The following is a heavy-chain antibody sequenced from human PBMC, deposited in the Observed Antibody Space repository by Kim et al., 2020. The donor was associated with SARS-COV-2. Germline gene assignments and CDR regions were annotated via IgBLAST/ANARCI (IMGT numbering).Heavy chain of an antibody. J-gene: IGHJ6*02. CDR3: ASGRTEPV. D-gene: IGHD1-26*01. CDR1: GFTFSSYA. CDR2: ISYDGSNK. Sequence: GGSLRLSCAASGFTFSSYAMHWVRQAPGKGLEWVAVISYDGSNKYYADSVKGRFTISRDNSKNTLYLQMNSLRAEDTAVYYCASGRTEPVWGQGTTVTVSS. V-gene: IGHV3-30-3*01.